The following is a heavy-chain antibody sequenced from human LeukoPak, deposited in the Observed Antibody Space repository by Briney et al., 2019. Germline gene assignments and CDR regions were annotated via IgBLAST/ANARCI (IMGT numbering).Heavy chain of an antibody. Sequence: PSENLSLNGTVYGGTISSGGYYRGWLRQHPGKGLERIAYNYYSGSTYYNPSLKSRINKSVNRTKNKLSLKLRSVNAADTAVYYCAKAGGVVFTIDYWGQGTLVTVSS. D-gene: IGHD3-16*01. CDR3: AKAGGVVFTIDY. V-gene: IGHV4-31*03. J-gene: IGHJ4*02. CDR2: NYYSGST. CDR1: GGTISSGGYY.